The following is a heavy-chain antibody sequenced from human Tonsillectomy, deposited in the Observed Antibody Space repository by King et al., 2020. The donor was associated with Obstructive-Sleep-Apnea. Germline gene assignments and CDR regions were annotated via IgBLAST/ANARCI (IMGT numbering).Heavy chain of an antibody. CDR3: TRVGAYSSGWFHNWFDP. V-gene: IGHV3-49*03. J-gene: IGHJ5*02. D-gene: IGHD6-19*01. CDR2: IRSKAYGGTT. CDR1: GFTFGDYA. Sequence: VQLVESGGGLVQPGRSLRLSCTASGFTFGDYAMRWFRQAPGKGLEWVGFIRSKAYGGTTEYAASVKGRFTISRDDSKSIAYLQMNTLKTEDTAVYYCTRVGAYSSGWFHNWFDPGAREPWSPSPQ.